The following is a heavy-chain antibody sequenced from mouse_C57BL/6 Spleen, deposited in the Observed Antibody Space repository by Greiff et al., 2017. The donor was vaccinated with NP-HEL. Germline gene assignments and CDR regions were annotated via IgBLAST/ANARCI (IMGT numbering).Heavy chain of an antibody. J-gene: IGHJ1*03. D-gene: IGHD1-1*01. CDR3: ARRYGSSPSYWYFDV. CDR2: ILPGSGST. V-gene: IGHV1-9*01. Sequence: VQLQQSGAELMKPGASVKLSCKATGYTFTGYWIEWVKQRPGHGLECIGEILPGSGSTNYNEKFKGKATFTADTSSNTAYMQISSLTTEDSAIYYCARRYGSSPSYWYFDVWGTGTTVTVSS. CDR1: GYTFTGYW.